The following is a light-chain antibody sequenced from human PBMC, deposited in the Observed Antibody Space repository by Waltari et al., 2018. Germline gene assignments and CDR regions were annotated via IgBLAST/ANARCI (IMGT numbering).Light chain of an antibody. V-gene: IGKV1-6*01. Sequence: AIQMTQSPSSLSASIGDRVTITCRASHPIRGDLGWYQQKPGNAPKLLIFAASNLQSGVPTRFAGSGFGTDFVLTISSLQPEDFATYYCLQDYLYPYTFGQGTKLEIK. CDR1: HPIRGD. CDR3: LQDYLYPYT. CDR2: AAS. J-gene: IGKJ2*01.